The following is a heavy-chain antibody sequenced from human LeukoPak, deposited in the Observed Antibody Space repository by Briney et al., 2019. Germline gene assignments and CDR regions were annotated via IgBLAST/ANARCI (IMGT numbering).Heavy chain of an antibody. D-gene: IGHD5-24*01. CDR2: ISSSGSII. CDR3: ARDLEMATIANWFDP. V-gene: IGHV3-48*02. J-gene: IGHJ5*02. CDR1: GFTFSTYS. Sequence: HPGGSLRLSYAASGFTFSTYSMNWVRQAPGKGLEWVSYISSSGSIIYYTDSVKGRFTISRDNAKNSLYLQMNSLRDEDTAVYYCARDLEMATIANWFDPWGQGTLVTVSS.